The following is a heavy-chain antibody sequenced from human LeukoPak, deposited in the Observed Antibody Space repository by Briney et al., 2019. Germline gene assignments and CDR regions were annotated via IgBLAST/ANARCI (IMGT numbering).Heavy chain of an antibody. J-gene: IGHJ6*03. V-gene: IGHV3-21*01. D-gene: IGHD6-19*01. CDR3: ARDAQWLVPEGYYYYMDV. CDR2: ISSSSSYI. Sequence: GRSLRLSCAASGFIFSTYWMSWVRQAPGKGRERVSSISSSSSYIYYADSVKGRFTISRDNAQNSLFLQMNSLRAEDTAVYYCARDAQWLVPEGYYYYMDVWGKGTTVTVSS. CDR1: GFIFSTYW.